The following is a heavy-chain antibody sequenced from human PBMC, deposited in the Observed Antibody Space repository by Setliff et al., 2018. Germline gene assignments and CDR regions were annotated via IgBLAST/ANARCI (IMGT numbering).Heavy chain of an antibody. Sequence: ASVKVSCKASGYAVTGYHIHWVRQAPGQGPEWMGWINPNTGGTNYAQEFQGRVTMTRDTSITTAYMELGRLRSDDTAVYYCARVAIVGPPSWGQGTLVTVSS. CDR3: ARVAIVGPPS. CDR1: GYAVTGYH. J-gene: IGHJ5*02. V-gene: IGHV1-2*02. CDR2: INPNTGGT. D-gene: IGHD2-21*01.